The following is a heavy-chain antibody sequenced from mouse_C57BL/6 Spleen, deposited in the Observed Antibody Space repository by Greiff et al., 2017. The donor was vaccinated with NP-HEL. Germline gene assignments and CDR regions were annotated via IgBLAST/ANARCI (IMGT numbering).Heavy chain of an antibody. J-gene: IGHJ2*01. CDR1: GFNIKDDY. CDR2: IDPENGDT. D-gene: IGHD5-1*01. V-gene: IGHV14-4*01. Sequence: EVQLQQSGAELVRPGASVKLSCTASGFNIKDDYMHWVKQRPEQGLEWIGWIDPENGDTEYASKFQGKATITADTSSNTAYLQLSSLTSEDTAVYYCTTGEYSTGNFDYWGQGTTLTVSS. CDR3: TTGEYSTGNFDY.